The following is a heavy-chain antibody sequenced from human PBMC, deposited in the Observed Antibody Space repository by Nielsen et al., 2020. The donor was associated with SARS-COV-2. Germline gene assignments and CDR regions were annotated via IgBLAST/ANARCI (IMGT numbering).Heavy chain of an antibody. V-gene: IGHV4-34*01. CDR2: INHSGST. CDR1: GGSFSGYD. D-gene: IGHD6-19*01. Sequence: SETLSLTCAVYGGSFSGYDWSWIRQAPGKGLEWIGEINHSGSTNYNPSLKSRVTISVDTSKNQFSLKLNSVTAADTAVYYCGTPPCSGWHCGSWGQGTLVTVSS. CDR3: GTPPCSGWHCGS. J-gene: IGHJ5*02.